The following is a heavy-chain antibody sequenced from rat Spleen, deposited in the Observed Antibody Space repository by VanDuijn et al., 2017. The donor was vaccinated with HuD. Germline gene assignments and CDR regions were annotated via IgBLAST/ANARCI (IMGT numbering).Heavy chain of an antibody. CDR1: GFTFSDYY. J-gene: IGHJ1*01. Sequence: EVQLVESDGGLVQPGRSLKLSCAASGFTFSDYYMAWVRQAPTKGLAWVATISYDASSTYYRDSAKGRVTISRDNAKSTLYLQMDSLRSEDTATYYCATHQYGYTYYWYFDFWGPGVMVTGSS. V-gene: IGHV5-29*01. D-gene: IGHD1-9*01. CDR2: ISYDASST. CDR3: ATHQYGYTYYWYFDF.